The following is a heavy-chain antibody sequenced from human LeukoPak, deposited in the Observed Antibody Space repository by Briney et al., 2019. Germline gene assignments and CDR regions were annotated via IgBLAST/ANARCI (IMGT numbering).Heavy chain of an antibody. D-gene: IGHD4-23*01. V-gene: IGHV3-49*04. CDR3: TRAPYGGNSLATY. J-gene: IGHJ4*02. Sequence: GGSLRLSCTASGFTFGDYAMSWVRQAPGKGLEWVGFIRSKAYSATTEYAASVKGRFTISRDDSKSIAYLQMNSLKTEDTAVYYCTRAPYGGNSLATYWGQGTLVTVPS. CDR2: IRSKAYSATT. CDR1: GFTFGDYA.